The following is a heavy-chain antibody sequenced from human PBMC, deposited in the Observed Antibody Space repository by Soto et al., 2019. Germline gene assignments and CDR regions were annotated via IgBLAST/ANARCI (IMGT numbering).Heavy chain of an antibody. V-gene: IGHV3-48*02. CDR2: ISSHSSTL. CDR1: GFTFSGYS. Sequence: EVQLVESGGGLVQPGGSLRLSCAASGFTFSGYSMNWVRQAPGKGLEWISYISSHSSTLYYADSVKGRFTISRDNDGNSLYLQMNSLRYEDTAVYYCVRDGSGNLYLNWFDPWGQGTLVTVSS. D-gene: IGHD6-19*01. CDR3: VRDGSGNLYLNWFDP. J-gene: IGHJ5*02.